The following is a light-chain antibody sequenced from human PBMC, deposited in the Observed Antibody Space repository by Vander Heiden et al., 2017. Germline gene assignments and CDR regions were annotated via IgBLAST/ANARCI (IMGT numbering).Light chain of an antibody. CDR1: QSVSTY. Sequence: DIVLTQSPATLSLSPGERATLSCRASQSVSTYLAWYQQKPGQAPRLLIYDASNRATGIPARFSGSGSGTDFTLTISSLEPEDFAVYYCQQRTNWQYTFGQGTKLEIK. CDR2: DAS. V-gene: IGKV3-11*01. CDR3: QQRTNWQYT. J-gene: IGKJ2*01.